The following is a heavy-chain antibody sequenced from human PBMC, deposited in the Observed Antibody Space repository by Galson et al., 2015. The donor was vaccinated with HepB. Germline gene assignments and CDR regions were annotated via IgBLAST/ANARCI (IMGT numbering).Heavy chain of an antibody. V-gene: IGHV3-21*01. Sequence: SLRLSCAASGFTFSSYNINWVRQAPGKGLEWVSSISSSSSYIYYADSVKGRFTISRDNAKNSLYLQMNSLRAEDTAVYYCARVSGYSYGPFDYWGHGTLVTVSS. CDR1: GFTFSSYN. D-gene: IGHD5-18*01. CDR2: ISSSSSYI. J-gene: IGHJ4*01. CDR3: ARVSGYSYGPFDY.